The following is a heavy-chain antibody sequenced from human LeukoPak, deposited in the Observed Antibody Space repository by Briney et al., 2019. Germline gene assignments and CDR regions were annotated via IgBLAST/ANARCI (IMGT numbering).Heavy chain of an antibody. V-gene: IGHV3-48*01. Sequence: GGSLRLSCAASGFTFSSYSMNWVRQAPGKGLEWVSYISSSSSTIYYADSVKGRFTISRDNAKNSLYLQMNSLRAEDTAVYYCAREVYYYDSSGGPGIDYWGQGTLVTVSP. D-gene: IGHD3-22*01. CDR3: AREVYYYDSSGGPGIDY. CDR2: ISSSSSTI. CDR1: GFTFSSYS. J-gene: IGHJ4*02.